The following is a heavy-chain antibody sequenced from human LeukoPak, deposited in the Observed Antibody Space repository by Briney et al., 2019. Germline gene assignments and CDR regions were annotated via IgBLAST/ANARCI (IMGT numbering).Heavy chain of an antibody. V-gene: IGHV3-21*01. D-gene: IGHD3-16*01. Sequence: GGSLRLSCAASGFTFSSYNMNWVRQAPGKGLEWASSISSRSGYIYYADSLKGRFTISRDNAKNSLYLQMNSLRAEDTAVYYCARVLLVHDYYYGMDVWDQGTTVTVSS. J-gene: IGHJ6*02. CDR3: ARVLLVHDYYYGMDV. CDR1: GFTFSSYN. CDR2: ISSRSGYI.